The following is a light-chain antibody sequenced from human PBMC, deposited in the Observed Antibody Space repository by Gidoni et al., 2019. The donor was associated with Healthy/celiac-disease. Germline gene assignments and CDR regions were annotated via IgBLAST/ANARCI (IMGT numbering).Light chain of an antibody. Sequence: EIVMTQSPATLSVSPGERATLSCRASQSVSSNLAWYQQKPGQAPRLLIYGASTRATGIPARFSGSGSGTEFTLTIRSLQSEDFAVYYCQQYNNWLPWTFGQGTKVEI. CDR2: GAS. CDR1: QSVSSN. CDR3: QQYNNWLPWT. V-gene: IGKV3-15*01. J-gene: IGKJ1*01.